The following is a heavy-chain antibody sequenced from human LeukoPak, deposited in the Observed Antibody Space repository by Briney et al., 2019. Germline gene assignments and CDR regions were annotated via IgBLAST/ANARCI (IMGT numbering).Heavy chain of an antibody. CDR3: ARDGWQQTYYFDY. V-gene: IGHV3-23*01. D-gene: IGHD6-13*01. CDR1: GFTFSTYA. J-gene: IGHJ4*02. Sequence: GGSLRLSCAASGFTFSTYAMSWVRQAPGKGLEWVSTISDSGANTYYADSVRGRFAISRDNSKNTLYLQKNSLRADDTAVYYCARDGWQQTYYFDYWGQGTLVTVSS. CDR2: ISDSGANT.